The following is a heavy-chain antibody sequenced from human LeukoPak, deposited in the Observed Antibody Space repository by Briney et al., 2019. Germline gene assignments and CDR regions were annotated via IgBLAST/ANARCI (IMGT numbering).Heavy chain of an antibody. V-gene: IGHV3-30*02. CDR2: IRYDGSNK. J-gene: IGHJ4*02. Sequence: PGGSLRLSCAASGFTFSSYGMHWVRQAPGKGLEWVAFIRYDGSNKYYADSVKGRFTISRDNSKSTLYLQMNSLRAEDTAVYYCAKVLRFLGTFDYWGQGTLVTVPS. CDR3: AKVLRFLGTFDY. D-gene: IGHD3-3*01. CDR1: GFTFSSYG.